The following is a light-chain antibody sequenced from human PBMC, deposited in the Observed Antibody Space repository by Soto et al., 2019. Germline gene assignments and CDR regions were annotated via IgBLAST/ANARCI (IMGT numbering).Light chain of an antibody. CDR3: AAWDASLNGPV. J-gene: IGLJ2*01. CDR1: SSNIGTNY. CDR2: RNN. V-gene: IGLV1-47*01. Sequence: QSVLTQPPSASGTPGQRVTISCSGSSSNIGTNYISWYQHSPGTAPKLLISRNNQRPSGVPDRFSGSKSGTSASLAISGLRSEDEADYHCAAWDASLNGPVFGGGTKLTVL.